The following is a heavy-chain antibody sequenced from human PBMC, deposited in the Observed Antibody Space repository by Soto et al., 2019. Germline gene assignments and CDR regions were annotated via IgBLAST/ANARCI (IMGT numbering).Heavy chain of an antibody. CDR1: GGTSSSYA. Sequence: ASVKVSCKASGGTSSSYAISWVRQAPGQGLEWMGWISAYNGNTNYAQKLQGRVTMTTDTSTSTAYMELRSLRSDDTAVYYCARDEVADYYDSSGYYTPPGYWGQGTLVTVSS. V-gene: IGHV1-18*01. CDR2: ISAYNGNT. D-gene: IGHD3-22*01. J-gene: IGHJ4*02. CDR3: ARDEVADYYDSSGYYTPPGY.